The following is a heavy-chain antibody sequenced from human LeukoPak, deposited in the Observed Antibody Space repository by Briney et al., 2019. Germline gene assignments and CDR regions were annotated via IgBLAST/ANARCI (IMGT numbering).Heavy chain of an antibody. CDR2: IGAHNGNT. CDR1: GYTFPSYG. D-gene: IGHD2-2*01. V-gene: IGHV1-18*01. Sequence: ASVKVSCKASGYTFPSYGITWVRQAPGQGLEWMGWIGAHNGNTNYAQKFQGRVTMTTDTSTSTAYMELRSLRSDDTAVYYCGRSDSCSSGLYVDYWGQGTLVTVSS. J-gene: IGHJ4*02. CDR3: GRSDSCSSGLYVDY.